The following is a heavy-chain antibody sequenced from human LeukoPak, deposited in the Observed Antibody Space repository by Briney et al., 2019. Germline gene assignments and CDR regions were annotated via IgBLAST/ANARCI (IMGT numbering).Heavy chain of an antibody. CDR2: IKQDGSEK. J-gene: IGHJ4*02. Sequence: AGGSLRLSCAASGFTFSSYWMSWVRQAPGKGLEWVANIKQDGSEKYYVDSVKGRFTISRDNAKNSLYLQMNSLRAEDTAVYYCAKLRFGELLSTYFDYWGQGTLVTVSS. CDR1: GFTFSSYW. CDR3: AKLRFGELLSTYFDY. V-gene: IGHV3-7*01. D-gene: IGHD3-10*01.